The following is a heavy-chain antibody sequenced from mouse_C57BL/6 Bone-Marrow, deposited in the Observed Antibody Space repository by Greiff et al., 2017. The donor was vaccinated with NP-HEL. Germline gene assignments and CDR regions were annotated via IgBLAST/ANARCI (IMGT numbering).Heavy chain of an antibody. V-gene: IGHV2-2*01. CDR3: ARCSYDGYDEGYFDV. J-gene: IGHJ1*03. CDR1: GFSLTSYG. Sequence: QVQLQQSGPGLVQPSQSLSITCTVSGFSLTSYGVHWVRQSPGKGLEWLGVIWSGGSADYTAAFISRLSISKDNSKSQCFFKMNWLQADDTAIYYGARCSYDGYDEGYFDVWGTGTTVTVSS. D-gene: IGHD2-3*01. CDR2: IWSGGSA.